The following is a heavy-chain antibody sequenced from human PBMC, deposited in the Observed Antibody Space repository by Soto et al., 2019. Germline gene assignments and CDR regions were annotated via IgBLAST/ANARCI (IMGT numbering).Heavy chain of an antibody. J-gene: IGHJ6*02. CDR1: GGSISSSSYY. Sequence: TSETLSLTCTVSGGSISSSSYYWGWIRQPPGKGLEWIGSIYYSGSTYYNPSLKSRVTISVDTSKNQFSLKLSSVTAADTAVYYCARLHGYYGMDVWGQGTTVTVSS. CDR2: IYYSGST. V-gene: IGHV4-39*01. CDR3: ARLHGYYGMDV.